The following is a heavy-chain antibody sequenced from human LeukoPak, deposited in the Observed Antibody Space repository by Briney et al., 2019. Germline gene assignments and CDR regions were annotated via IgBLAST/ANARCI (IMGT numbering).Heavy chain of an antibody. CDR1: GGSTSSGSYY. D-gene: IGHD2-2*01. V-gene: IGHV4-61*02. Sequence: SETLSLTCTVSGGSTSSGSYYWSWIRQPAGKGLEWIGRIYTSGSTNYNPSLKSRVTISVDTSKNQFSLKLSSVTAADTAVYYCAREFTSRTLSFDPWGQGTLVTVSS. CDR2: IYTSGST. J-gene: IGHJ5*02. CDR3: AREFTSRTLSFDP.